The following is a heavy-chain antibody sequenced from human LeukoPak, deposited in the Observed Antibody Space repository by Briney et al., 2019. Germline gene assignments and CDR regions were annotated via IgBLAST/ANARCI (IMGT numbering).Heavy chain of an antibody. CDR2: IDRDGSRI. D-gene: IGHD4-23*01. CDR3: VRGNDYGGPHY. J-gene: IGHJ4*02. CDR1: GFTFSSYW. Sequence: GGSLRLSCAVSGFTFSSYWMHWVPQAPGKGLVWVSRIDRDGSRINYADSVKGRFTISRDNGKNTLFLQMNSLRAEDAAVHYCVRGNDYGGPHYWGQGTLVTVSS. V-gene: IGHV3-74*01.